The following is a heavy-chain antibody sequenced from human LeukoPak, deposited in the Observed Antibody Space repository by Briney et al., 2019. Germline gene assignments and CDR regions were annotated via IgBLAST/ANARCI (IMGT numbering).Heavy chain of an antibody. CDR2: ISAYNGNT. CDR3: ARNQYYYDSSGYSP. CDR1: GYTFTSYG. J-gene: IGHJ5*02. Sequence: ASVKVSYKASGYTFTSYGISWVRQAPGQGLEWMGWISAYNGNTNYAQKLQGRVTMTTDTSTSTAYMELRSLRSDDTAVYYCARNQYYYDSSGYSPWGQGTLVTVSS. D-gene: IGHD3-22*01. V-gene: IGHV1-18*01.